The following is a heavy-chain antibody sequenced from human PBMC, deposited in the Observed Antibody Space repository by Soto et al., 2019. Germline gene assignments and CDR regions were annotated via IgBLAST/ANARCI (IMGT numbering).Heavy chain of an antibody. J-gene: IGHJ3*02. D-gene: IGHD3-22*01. CDR2: INASGST. CDR3: ARDSSHYDSSGYYAGGALDI. V-gene: IGHV4-34*01. CDR1: GGSFSGHY. Sequence: PSETLSLTCAVYGGSFSGHYWSCIRQPPGKGLEWIGEINASGSTNYNPSLKSRVTISVDTSKNQFSLNLSSVTAADTAVYYCARDSSHYDSSGYYAGGALDIWGQGTTVTVSS.